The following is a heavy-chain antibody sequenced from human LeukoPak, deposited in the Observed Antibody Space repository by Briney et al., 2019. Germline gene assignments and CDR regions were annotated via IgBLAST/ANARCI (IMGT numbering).Heavy chain of an antibody. Sequence: PSETLSLTCTVSGGSINSGGYYWSWIRQHPGKGLEWIGYIYHSGSTYYNPSLKSRATISIDTSKNQFSLKLGSVTAADTAVYYCARGDSSSWYGFVIWGQGTMVTISS. V-gene: IGHV4-31*03. J-gene: IGHJ3*02. D-gene: IGHD6-13*01. CDR1: GGSINSGGYY. CDR2: IYHSGST. CDR3: ARGDSSSWYGFVI.